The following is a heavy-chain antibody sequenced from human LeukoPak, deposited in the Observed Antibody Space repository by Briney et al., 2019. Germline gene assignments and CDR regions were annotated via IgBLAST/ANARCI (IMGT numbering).Heavy chain of an antibody. Sequence: GGSLRLSCAASGFTSSTCWMSWVRQAPGKGLEWVANIKQDGSEKYYVDSVKGRFTISRDNAKNSLYLQMNSLRAEDTAVYYCARHDYGDDVWENGFDPWGQGTLVTVSS. CDR3: ARHDYGDDVWENGFDP. CDR1: GFTSSTCW. J-gene: IGHJ5*02. D-gene: IGHD4-17*01. CDR2: IKQDGSEK. V-gene: IGHV3-7*01.